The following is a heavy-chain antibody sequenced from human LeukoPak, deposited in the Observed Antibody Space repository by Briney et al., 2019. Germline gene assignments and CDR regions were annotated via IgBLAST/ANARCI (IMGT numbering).Heavy chain of an antibody. D-gene: IGHD4-11*01. J-gene: IGHJ3*02. V-gene: IGHV4-38-2*01. CDR3: ARNMTTIRGGGFDI. Sequence: PETMSLTCAVSGYSINSAYYWGWMRQPPGKGLEWIGSIYHSGSTYYNPSLKSRVSISVDTSKNQFSLKLNSVTAADTAVYYCARNMTTIRGGGFDIWGQGTMVTVSS. CDR2: IYHSGST. CDR1: GYSINSAYY.